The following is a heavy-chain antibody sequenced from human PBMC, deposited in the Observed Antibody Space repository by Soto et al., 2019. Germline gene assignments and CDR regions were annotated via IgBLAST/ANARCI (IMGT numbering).Heavy chain of an antibody. D-gene: IGHD2-15*01. CDR1: GFTFSSYW. J-gene: IGHJ4*02. Sequence: EAQLVQSGGGLVQPGGSMRLSCAASGFTFSSYWMHWVRQAPGKGLVWVSAISGSGGSTYYADSVKGRFTISRDNSKNTLYLQMNSLRAEDTAVYYCAKDFGATPTAGDYWGQGTLVTVSS. CDR2: ISGSGGST. CDR3: AKDFGATPTAGDY. V-gene: IGHV3-23*04.